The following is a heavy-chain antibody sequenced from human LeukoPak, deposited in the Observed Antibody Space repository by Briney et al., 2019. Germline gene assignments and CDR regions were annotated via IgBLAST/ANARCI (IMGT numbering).Heavy chain of an antibody. J-gene: IGHJ4*02. CDR3: AREAGSYGQGFDY. CDR1: GGSISSSSYY. Sequence: PSETPSLTCTVSGGSISSSSYYWGWIRQPPGKGLEWIGSIYYSGSTYYNPSLKSRVTISVDTSKNQFSLKLSSVTAADTAVYYCAREAGSYGQGFDYWGQGTLVTVSS. V-gene: IGHV4-39*07. D-gene: IGHD5-18*01. CDR2: IYYSGST.